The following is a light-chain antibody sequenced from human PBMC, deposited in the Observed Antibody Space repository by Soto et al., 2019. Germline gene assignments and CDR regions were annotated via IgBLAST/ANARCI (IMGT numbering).Light chain of an antibody. CDR1: TGAVTSGHY. V-gene: IGLV7-46*01. J-gene: IGLJ2*01. Sequence: QTVVTQEPSLTVSPGGTVTLTCGSSTGAVTSGHYPYWFQQKPGQAPRTLIYDTSNKHSWTPARFSGSLLGGKAALTLSGAPAEDEGEYYCLLSHSGARVGFGGRTQVPVL. CDR3: LLSHSGARVG. CDR2: DTS.